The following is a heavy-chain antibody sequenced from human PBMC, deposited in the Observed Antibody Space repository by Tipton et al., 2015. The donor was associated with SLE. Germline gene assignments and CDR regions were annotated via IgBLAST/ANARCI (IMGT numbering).Heavy chain of an antibody. V-gene: IGHV4-61*09. CDR2: IYTSGNT. CDR3: ARDGAFDV. Sequence: TLSLTCTVSGASISSGNYYWSWIRQPAGKGLEWIGHIYTSGNTNYNPSLKSRVTISVEKSRNQFSLKLSAVTAADTAVYYCARDGAFDVWGQGTAVTVSS. J-gene: IGHJ3*01. CDR1: GASISSGNYY.